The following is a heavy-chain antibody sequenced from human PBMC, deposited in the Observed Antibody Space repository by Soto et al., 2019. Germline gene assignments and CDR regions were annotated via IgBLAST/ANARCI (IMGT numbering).Heavy chain of an antibody. J-gene: IGHJ4*02. V-gene: IGHV2-5*02. CDR1: GFSLSTSGVG. Sequence: QITLKESGPTLVKPTQTLTLTCTFSGFSLSTSGVGVGWIRQPPGKALEWLALIYWDDDKRYSPSLKSRLTIPKATSTNQVVLTMTNMEPVDTATYYCAHRAYGSGSEYFDYWGQGTLVTVSS. CDR2: IYWDDDK. CDR3: AHRAYGSGSEYFDY. D-gene: IGHD3-10*01.